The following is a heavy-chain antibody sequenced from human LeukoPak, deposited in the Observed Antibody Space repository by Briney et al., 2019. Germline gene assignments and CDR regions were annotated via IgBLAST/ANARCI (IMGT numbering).Heavy chain of an antibody. D-gene: IGHD5-12*01. J-gene: IGHJ4*02. CDR2: ISSSSGYI. V-gene: IGHV3-21*01. Sequence: PGGSLRLSCAASGFTFSSYSMNWVRQAPGKGLEWVSSISSSSGYIYYADSVKGRFTISRDNAKNSLYLQMNSLRAEDTAVYYCARVPTVATTPPFDYWGQGTLVTVSS. CDR1: GFTFSSYS. CDR3: ARVPTVATTPPFDY.